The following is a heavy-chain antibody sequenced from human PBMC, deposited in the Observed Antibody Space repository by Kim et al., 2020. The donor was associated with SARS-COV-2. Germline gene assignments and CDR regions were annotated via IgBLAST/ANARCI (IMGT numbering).Heavy chain of an antibody. J-gene: IGHJ4*02. CDR2: WYN. CDR3: ASGFLEFDY. V-gene: IGHV6-1*01. D-gene: IGHD3-3*01. Sequence: WYNDYAVSVKSRITINPDTSKNQFSLQLNSVTPEDTAVYYCASGFLEFDYWGQGTLVTISS.